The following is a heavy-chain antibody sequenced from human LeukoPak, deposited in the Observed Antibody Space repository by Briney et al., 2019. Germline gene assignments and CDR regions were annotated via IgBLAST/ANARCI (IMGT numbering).Heavy chain of an antibody. J-gene: IGHJ6*04. D-gene: IGHD3-10*02. CDR1: GFTFSSYE. V-gene: IGHV3-48*03. CDR2: ISSSGSTI. Sequence: GGSLRLSCAASGFTFSSYEVNWVRQAPGKGLEWVSYISSSGSTIYYADSVKGRFTISRDNAKNSLYLQINSPRAEDTAVYYCAELGITTIGGVWGKGTTVTISS. CDR3: AELGITTIGGV.